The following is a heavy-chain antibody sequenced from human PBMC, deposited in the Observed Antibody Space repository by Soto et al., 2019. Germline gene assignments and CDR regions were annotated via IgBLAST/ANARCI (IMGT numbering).Heavy chain of an antibody. J-gene: IGHJ4*02. Sequence: QVQLVESGGGVVQPGRSLRLSCAASGFIFSSYAMHWVRQAPGKGLEWVAVISYDGNNKYYADSVKGRFTLSRDNSKNTLYLQMNSLRAEDTAVYYCAHGIAVAVTDYWGQGTLVTVSS. CDR1: GFIFSSYA. CDR3: AHGIAVAVTDY. D-gene: IGHD6-19*01. V-gene: IGHV3-30-3*01. CDR2: ISYDGNNK.